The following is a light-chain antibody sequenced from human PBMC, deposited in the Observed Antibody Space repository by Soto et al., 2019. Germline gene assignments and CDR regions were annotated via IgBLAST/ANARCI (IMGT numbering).Light chain of an antibody. V-gene: IGKV1-5*01. CDR1: QSISSW. CDR3: QQYYLYPPA. Sequence: DIQMTQSPSPLSASVGDRVTITCRASQSISSWLAWYQQKLGRAPRLLIYDASSLESGVSFRFSGSGSETEFSLAISSLQPDNFATYFCQQYYLYPPAFGPGTKVDI. J-gene: IGKJ3*01. CDR2: DAS.